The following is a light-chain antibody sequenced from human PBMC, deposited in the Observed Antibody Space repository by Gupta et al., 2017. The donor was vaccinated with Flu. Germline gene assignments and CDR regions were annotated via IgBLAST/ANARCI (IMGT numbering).Light chain of an antibody. CDR2: AAS. CDR1: QGVSRY. CDR3: QQVNSYPYT. Sequence: PSFLSASDGDRVTITCRASQGVSRYLGWYQQKQGEAPKLLIYAASTLQSGVPSRFSGSGIGRDFTLTIRGLQPEDFATYFCQQVNSYPYTFGQGTKLEIK. V-gene: IGKV1-9*01. J-gene: IGKJ2*01.